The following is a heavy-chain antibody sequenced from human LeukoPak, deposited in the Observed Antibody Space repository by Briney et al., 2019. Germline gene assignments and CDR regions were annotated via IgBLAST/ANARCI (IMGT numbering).Heavy chain of an antibody. Sequence: GGSLRLSCAASGFTFSSYWMHWVRQAPGKGLVWVSRINSDGSSTSYADSVKGRFTISRDNAKNTLYLQMNSLRAEDTAVYYCARERGGRAVPAANFDYWGQGTLVTVSS. J-gene: IGHJ4*02. CDR2: INSDGSST. CDR1: GFTFSSYW. CDR3: ARERGGRAVPAANFDY. D-gene: IGHD2-2*01. V-gene: IGHV3-74*01.